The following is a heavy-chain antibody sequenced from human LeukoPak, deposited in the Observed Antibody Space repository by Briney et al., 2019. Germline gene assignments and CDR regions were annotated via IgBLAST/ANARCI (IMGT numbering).Heavy chain of an antibody. Sequence: GGSLRLSCAASGFTFSSYWMSWVRQAPGKGLEWVANIKQDGSEKYYVDSVKGRFTISRDNAKNSLYLQMNSLRAEDTAVYYCARWSVHCSSTSCTGYGVDVWGQGTTVTVSS. V-gene: IGHV3-7*01. J-gene: IGHJ6*02. D-gene: IGHD2-2*01. CDR1: GFTFSSYW. CDR3: ARWSVHCSSTSCTGYGVDV. CDR2: IKQDGSEK.